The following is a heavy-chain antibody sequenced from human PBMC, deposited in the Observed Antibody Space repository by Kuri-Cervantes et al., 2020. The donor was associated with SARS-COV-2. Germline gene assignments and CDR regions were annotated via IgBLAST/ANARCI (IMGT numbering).Heavy chain of an antibody. CDR2: ISSNGGST. Sequence: GGSLRLSCAPSGFTFSSYAMHWVRQAPGKGLEYVSAISSNGGSTYYADSVKGRFTISRDNSKNTLYLQMSSLRAEDTAVYYCVKDHAAAGTTYFDYWGQGTLVTVSS. V-gene: IGHV3-64D*08. D-gene: IGHD6-13*01. CDR1: GFTFSSYA. CDR3: VKDHAAAGTTYFDY. J-gene: IGHJ4*02.